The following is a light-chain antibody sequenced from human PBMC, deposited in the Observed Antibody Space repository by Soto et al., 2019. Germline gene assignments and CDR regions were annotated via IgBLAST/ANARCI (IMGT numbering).Light chain of an antibody. CDR2: GAS. CDR1: QSVSSN. CDR3: QQHNNWPRAQT. V-gene: IGKV3-15*01. J-gene: IGKJ1*01. Sequence: EIVMTQSPATLSVSPGERATLSCRASQSVSSNLAWYQQKPGQAPRLLIYGASTRATGIPARFSGSGSGTEFTLTISSLQSEDFAVYYCQQHNNWPRAQTFGQGTKVDIK.